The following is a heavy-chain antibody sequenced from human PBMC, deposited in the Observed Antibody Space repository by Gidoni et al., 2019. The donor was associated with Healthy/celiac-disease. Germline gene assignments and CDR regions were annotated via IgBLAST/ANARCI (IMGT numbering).Heavy chain of an antibody. CDR1: GGSISSGGYY. V-gene: IGHV4-31*03. D-gene: IGHD3-10*01. Sequence: QVQLQESGPGLVKPSQTLSLTCPVSGGSISSGGYYWSWIRQHPGKGLEWIGYIYYSGNTYYNPSLKSRVTISVDTSKNQFSLKLSSVTAADTAVYYCARVPYYYGSGSPVDYWGQGTLVTVSS. J-gene: IGHJ4*02. CDR2: IYYSGNT. CDR3: ARVPYYYGSGSPVDY.